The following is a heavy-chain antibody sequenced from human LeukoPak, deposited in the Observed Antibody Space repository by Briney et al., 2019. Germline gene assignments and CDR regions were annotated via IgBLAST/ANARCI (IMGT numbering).Heavy chain of an antibody. V-gene: IGHV1-46*01. D-gene: IGHD3-22*01. CDR1: GYTFTSYY. CDR3: ARVRSSGYQNWFDP. J-gene: IGHJ5*02. Sequence: ASVNVSCKASGYTFTSYYMHWVRQAAGQGLEWMGIINPSGGSTSYAQKFQGRVTMSRDTSTSTVYMELSSLRSEATPEYSCARVRSSGYQNWFDPWGQGTLVTVSS. CDR2: INPSGGST.